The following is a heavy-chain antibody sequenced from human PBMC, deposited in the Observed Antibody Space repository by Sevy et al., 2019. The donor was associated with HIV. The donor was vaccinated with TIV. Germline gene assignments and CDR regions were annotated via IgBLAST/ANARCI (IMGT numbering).Heavy chain of an antibody. CDR3: VRDDRDGYFEY. CDR1: GYTFTGYY. V-gene: IGHV1-2*02. J-gene: IGHJ4*02. CDR2: INPDSGGP. Sequence: ASVKVSCKASGYTFTGYYMHWVRQAPGQGLQWMGWINPDSGGPKYAPKFQGRVTLTRDKSISTAYMELGRLKSDDTAVYYCVRDDRDGYFEYWGQGTLVTVSS.